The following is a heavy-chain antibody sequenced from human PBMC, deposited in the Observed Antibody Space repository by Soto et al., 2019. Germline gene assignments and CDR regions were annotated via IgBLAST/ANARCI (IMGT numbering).Heavy chain of an antibody. CDR1: GFTFSSYG. Sequence: QVQLVESGGGVVQPGRSLRLSCAASGFTFSSYGMHWVRQAPGKGLEWVAVISYDGSNKYYADSVKGRFTISRDNSKNTLYLQMNSLRAEDTAVYYCAKDMVDTARGFDYWGQGTLVTVSS. J-gene: IGHJ4*02. V-gene: IGHV3-30*18. CDR3: AKDMVDTARGFDY. CDR2: ISYDGSNK. D-gene: IGHD5-18*01.